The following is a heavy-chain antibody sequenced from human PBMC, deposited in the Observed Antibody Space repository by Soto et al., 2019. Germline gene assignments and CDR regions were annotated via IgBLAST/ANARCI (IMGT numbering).Heavy chain of an antibody. CDR2: ISYDGSIT. CDR1: GFTFSHFG. CDR3: AKDDSDYSIYWSSFDH. D-gene: IGHD4-4*01. Sequence: QVQLVESGGGVVQPGRSLRLSCAASGFTFSHFGMQWVRQAPGKGLEWVADISYDGSITHYRDSVKGRFTISRDNYKGTVSLQMNSLTAEDTATYYCAKDDSDYSIYWSSFDHWGQGTLVTVSS. V-gene: IGHV3-30*18. J-gene: IGHJ4*02.